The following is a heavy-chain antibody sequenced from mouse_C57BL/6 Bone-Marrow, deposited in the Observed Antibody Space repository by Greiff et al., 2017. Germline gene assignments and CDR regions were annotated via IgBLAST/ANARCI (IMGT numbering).Heavy chain of an antibody. CDR1: GYTFTSYW. Sequence: VQLQQPGAELVKPGASVKLSCKASGYTFTSYWMQWVKQRPGQGLEWIGEIDPSDSYTNYNQKFKGKATLTVDTSSSTAYMQLSSLTSADSAVYYCARGGPYYWGQGTTLTVSA. V-gene: IGHV1-50*01. CDR2: IDPSDSYT. CDR3: ARGGPYY. J-gene: IGHJ2*01.